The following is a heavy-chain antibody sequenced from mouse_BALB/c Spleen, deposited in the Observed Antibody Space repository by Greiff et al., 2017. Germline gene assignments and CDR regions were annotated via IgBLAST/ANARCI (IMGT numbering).Heavy chain of an antibody. D-gene: IGHD1-1*01. J-gene: IGHJ2*01. CDR1: GYTFSSYW. Sequence: QVQLQQSGAELMKPGASVKISCKATGYTFSSYWIEWVKQRPGHGLEWIGEILPGSGSTNYNEKFKGKATFTADTSSNTAYMQLSSLTSEDSAVYYCAREGTVVAIDYWGQGTTLTVSS. CDR3: AREGTVVAIDY. CDR2: ILPGSGST. V-gene: IGHV1-9*01.